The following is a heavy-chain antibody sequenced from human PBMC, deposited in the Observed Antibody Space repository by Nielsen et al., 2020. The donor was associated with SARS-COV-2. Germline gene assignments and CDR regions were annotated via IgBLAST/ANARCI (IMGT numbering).Heavy chain of an antibody. CDR2: RSHDGNT. CDR3: ARGAAWFDP. V-gene: IGHV4-31*03. Sequence: SETLSLTCTVSGDSITFSGSYWTWIRHHPLRGLEWLGHRSHDGNTYSNPSLESRLIISVDTSENQFSLRLNSVTAADTAIYFCARGAAWFDPWGQGIRVTVSS. D-gene: IGHD2-15*01. CDR1: GDSITFSGSY. J-gene: IGHJ5*02.